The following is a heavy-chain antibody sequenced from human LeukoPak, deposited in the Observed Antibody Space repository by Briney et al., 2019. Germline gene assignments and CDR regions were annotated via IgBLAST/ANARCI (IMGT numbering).Heavy chain of an antibody. CDR3: AGNYYGSGSYYSEDRY. D-gene: IGHD3-10*01. Sequence: SETLSLTCTVSGASVSSYYWSWIRQPPGKGLEWIGRIYTSGSTNYNPSLKSRVTISVDTSKKQFSLKLSSVTAADTAVYYCAGNYYGSGSYYSEDRYWGQGTLVTVSS. CDR2: IYTSGST. V-gene: IGHV4-4*08. CDR1: GASVSSYY. J-gene: IGHJ4*02.